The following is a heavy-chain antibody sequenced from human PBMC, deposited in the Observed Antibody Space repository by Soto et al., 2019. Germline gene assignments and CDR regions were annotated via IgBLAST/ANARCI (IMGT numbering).Heavy chain of an antibody. CDR3: ARESALRYVDWSYYYYYYMDV. CDR2: INPSGGST. CDR1: GYTLTELS. D-gene: IGHD3-9*01. V-gene: IGHV1-46*03. J-gene: IGHJ6*03. Sequence: ASVKVSCKVSGYTLTELSMHWVRQAPGKGLEWMGIINPSGGSTSYAQKFQGRVTMTRDTSTSTVYMELSSLRSEDTAVYYCARESALRYVDWSYYYYYYMDVWGKGTTVTVSS.